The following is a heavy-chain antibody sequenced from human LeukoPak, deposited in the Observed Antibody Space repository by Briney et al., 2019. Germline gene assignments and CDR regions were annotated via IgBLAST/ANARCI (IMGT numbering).Heavy chain of an antibody. CDR3: ARVSSNSRGDYFDY. J-gene: IGHJ4*02. Sequence: SVKVSCKASGGTFSSYAISWVRQAPGQGLEWMGRIIPILGIANYAQKFQGRVTITADKSTSTAYMELSSLRSEDTAVYYCARVSSNSRGDYFDYWGQGALVTVSS. CDR2: IIPILGIA. D-gene: IGHD4-23*01. CDR1: GGTFSSYA. V-gene: IGHV1-69*04.